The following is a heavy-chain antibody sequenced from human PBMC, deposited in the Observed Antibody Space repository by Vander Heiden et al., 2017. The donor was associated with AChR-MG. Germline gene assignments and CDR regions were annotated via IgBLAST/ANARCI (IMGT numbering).Heavy chain of an antibody. V-gene: IGHV4-34*01. D-gene: IGHD1-26*01. CDR3: ARGPSGRGMDV. J-gene: IGHJ6*02. CDR2: INHSRST. Sequence: QAQPQQWGAGLLKPSETLSLTCAVHGGFFSGYYWSGIRQPPGRGLEWIGEINHSRSTKDNPSLKGRVTISVYTAKHQFSLNMSSVTSADTAVYYVARGPSGRGMDVWGQGTTVTVSS. CDR1: GGFFSGYY.